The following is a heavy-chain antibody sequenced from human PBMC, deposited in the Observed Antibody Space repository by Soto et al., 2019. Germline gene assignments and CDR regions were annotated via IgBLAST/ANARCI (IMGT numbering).Heavy chain of an antibody. CDR1: GFTFSGYA. CDR2: IRGSGGST. V-gene: IGHV3-23*01. D-gene: IGHD2-2*03. Sequence: GGSLRLSCASSGFTFSGYAMSWVRQAPGKGLEWVSAIRGSGGSTYYADSVKGRFTISRDNSKNTLYLQMNSLRAEDTAVYYCAKVPMDSVVWGQGTKVTVSS. J-gene: IGHJ6*02. CDR3: AKVPMDSVV.